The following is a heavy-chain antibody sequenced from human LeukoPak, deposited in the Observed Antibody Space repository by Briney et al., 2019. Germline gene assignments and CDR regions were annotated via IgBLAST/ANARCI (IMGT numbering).Heavy chain of an antibody. CDR2: ISYDGSNK. V-gene: IGHV3-30*04. Sequence: GGSLRLSCAASGFTFSSYAMHWVRQAPGKGLEWVAVISYDGSNKYYADSVKGRFTISGDNSKNTLYVQMNSLRAEDTAVYYCAKHYGDFKNWFDPWGQGTLVTVSS. D-gene: IGHD4-17*01. J-gene: IGHJ5*02. CDR3: AKHYGDFKNWFDP. CDR1: GFTFSSYA.